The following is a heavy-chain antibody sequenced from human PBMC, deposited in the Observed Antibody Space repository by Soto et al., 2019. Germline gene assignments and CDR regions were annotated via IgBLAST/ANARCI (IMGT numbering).Heavy chain of an antibody. J-gene: IGHJ4*02. Sequence: QVHLVQSGAEVKKPGASVKVSCKGSGYGFTTYGITWVRQAPGQGLEWMAWISAHNGNTNYAQKLQGRVTVTRDTSTSTGNMELRSLSSDDTAVYYWERGRYGAYWGQGALVTVSS. D-gene: IGHD3-10*01. CDR3: ERGRYGAY. CDR1: GYGFTTYG. CDR2: ISAHNGNT. V-gene: IGHV1-18*01.